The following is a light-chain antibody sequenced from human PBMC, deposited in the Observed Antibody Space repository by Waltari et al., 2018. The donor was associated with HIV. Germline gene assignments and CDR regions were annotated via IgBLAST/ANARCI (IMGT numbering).Light chain of an antibody. CDR3: QQFHNWPRT. J-gene: IGKJ1*01. CDR1: QSISSN. V-gene: IGKV3-15*01. CDR2: GAS. Sequence: EILMTQSPATLSVSPGEEVTLSCRASQSISSNLALYQQKPGQAPRLLIYGASTRAAGFPARFTGSGAGTEFTLTISNLQSEDFAIYYCQQFHNWPRTFGQGTKVEIK.